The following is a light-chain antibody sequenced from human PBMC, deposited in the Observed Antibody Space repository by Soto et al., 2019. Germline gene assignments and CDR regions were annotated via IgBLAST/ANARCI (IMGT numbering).Light chain of an antibody. Sequence: SYELTQPPSVSVAPGETARITCGGNNIGSESVHWYQQKPGQAPVVVIYYDSDRPSGIPERFSGSNSGNTATLTISRVEAGDEADYYCQVCDSSSAHVVVFGGGTKLTVL. V-gene: IGLV3-21*04. CDR2: YDS. CDR1: NIGSES. J-gene: IGLJ2*01. CDR3: QVCDSSSAHVVV.